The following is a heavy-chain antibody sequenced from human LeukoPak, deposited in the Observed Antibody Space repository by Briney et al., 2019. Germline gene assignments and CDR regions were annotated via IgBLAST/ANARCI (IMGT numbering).Heavy chain of an antibody. CDR3: AHFKLGLDYSFDF. CDR2: IYWDDDK. CDR1: GFSLDTTGVG. V-gene: IGHV2-5*02. J-gene: IGHJ4*02. Sequence: SGPMLVKPTQTLTLTCNFSGFSLDTTGVGVAWIRQPPGKALECLGIIYWDDDKRYSPSLKSRLAITKDASKNQVVLIMTNMDPVDTATYFCAHFKLGLDYSFDFWGQGALVTVPS. D-gene: IGHD1-7*01.